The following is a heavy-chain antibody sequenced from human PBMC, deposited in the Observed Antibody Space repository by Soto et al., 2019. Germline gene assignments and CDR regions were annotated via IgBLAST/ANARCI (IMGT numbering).Heavy chain of an antibody. CDR2: SSATGAGT. CDR3: AKDRRAGGNYGFYSDF. CDR1: GFTFSSYG. J-gene: IGHJ4*02. Sequence: EVQLLESGGGLVQPGGSLRLSCAASGFTFSSYGMTWVRQAPGKGLEWVSFSSATGAGTYYADSVKGRFTISRDNSENSLYLQMVSLRADDTAVYYCAKDRRAGGNYGFYSDFWGQGGLVIVSS. D-gene: IGHD1-7*01. V-gene: IGHV3-23*01.